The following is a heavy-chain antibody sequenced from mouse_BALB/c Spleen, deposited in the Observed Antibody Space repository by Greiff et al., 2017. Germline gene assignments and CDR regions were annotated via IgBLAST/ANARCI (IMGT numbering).Heavy chain of an antibody. CDR3: ARGWVYIEDYYAMDY. CDR2: IYPGNVNT. CDR1: GYTFTSYY. Sequence: QVQLQQSGPELVKPGASVRISCKASGYTFTSYYIHWVKQRPGQGLEWIGWIYPGNVNTKYNEKFKGKATLTADKSSSTAYMQLSSLTSEDSAVYFCARGWVYIEDYYAMDYWGQGTSVTVSS. V-gene: IGHV1S56*01. J-gene: IGHJ4*01. D-gene: IGHD1-3*01.